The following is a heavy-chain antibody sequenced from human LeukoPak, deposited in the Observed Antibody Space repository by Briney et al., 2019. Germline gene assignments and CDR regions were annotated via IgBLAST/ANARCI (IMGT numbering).Heavy chain of an antibody. CDR1: GFTFSDYY. CDR2: ISSSGSTI. CDR3: AKDHGSSWYGYFDY. J-gene: IGHJ4*02. Sequence: GGSLRLSCAASGFTFSDYYMSWIRQAPGKGLEWVSYISSSGSTIYYADSVKGRFTISRDNSKNTLYLQMNSLRAEDTAVYYCAKDHGSSWYGYFDYWGQGTLVTVSS. D-gene: IGHD6-13*01. V-gene: IGHV3-11*04.